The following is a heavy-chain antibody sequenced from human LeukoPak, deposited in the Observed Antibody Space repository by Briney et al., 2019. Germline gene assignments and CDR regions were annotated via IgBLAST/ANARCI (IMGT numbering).Heavy chain of an antibody. Sequence: GGSLRLSCAASGFTFSSYSMNWVRQAPGKGLEWVPYISSSSSTIYYADSVKGRFTISRDNAKNSLYLQMNSLRAEDTAVYYCARVVWGWDTAMPTPFDYWGQGTLVTVSS. V-gene: IGHV3-48*04. CDR3: ARVVWGWDTAMPTPFDY. J-gene: IGHJ4*02. CDR1: GFTFSSYS. D-gene: IGHD5-18*01. CDR2: ISSSSSTI.